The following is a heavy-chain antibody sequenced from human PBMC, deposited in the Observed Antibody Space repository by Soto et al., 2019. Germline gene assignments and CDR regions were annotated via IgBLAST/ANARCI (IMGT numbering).Heavy chain of an antibody. V-gene: IGHV3-48*02. D-gene: IGHD3-16*02. J-gene: IGHJ4*02. CDR3: ARSMITFGGVIDPY. Sequence: PXXSLRLSFAASGFTFSDYAIRWVRQAPGKGLEWVSYISSSSYTIYYADSVKGRFTISRDNAKNSLYLQMNSLRHEDTAVYYCARSMITFGGVIDPYWGQGALVTVSS. CDR2: ISSSSYTI. CDR1: GFTFSDYA.